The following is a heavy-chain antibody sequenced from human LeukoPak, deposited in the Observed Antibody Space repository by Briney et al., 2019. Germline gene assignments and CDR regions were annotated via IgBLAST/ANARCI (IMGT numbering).Heavy chain of an antibody. D-gene: IGHD4-17*01. CDR2: IIPIFGTA. CDR3: ARDVRDGDSEEHAFDI. CDR1: GGTFSSYA. J-gene: IGHJ3*02. V-gene: IGHV1-69*05. Sequence: SVKVSCKASGGTFSSYAISWVRQAPGQGLEWMGGIIPIFGTANYAQKFQGRVTITTDESTSTAYMELSSLRSGDTAVYYCARDVRDGDSEEHAFDIWGQGTMVTVSS.